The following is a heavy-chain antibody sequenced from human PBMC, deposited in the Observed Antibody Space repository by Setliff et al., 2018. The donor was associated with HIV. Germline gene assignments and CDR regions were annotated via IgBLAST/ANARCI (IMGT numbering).Heavy chain of an antibody. CDR1: GYSFTSYW. D-gene: IGHD4-17*01. J-gene: IGHJ6*03. CDR3: ARSLGVAPSGDYGLVSYYHYMDV. V-gene: IGHV5-51*01. Sequence: PGESLKISCKGSGYSFTSYWIGWVRQMPGKGLEWMGIIYPGDSDTRYSPSFQGQVTISADKSISTAYLQWSSLRAEDTALYFCARSLGVAPSGDYGLVSYYHYMDVWGKGTTVTVSS. CDR2: IYPGDSDT.